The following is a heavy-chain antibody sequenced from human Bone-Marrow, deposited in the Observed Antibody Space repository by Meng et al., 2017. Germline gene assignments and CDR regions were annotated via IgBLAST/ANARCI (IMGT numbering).Heavy chain of an antibody. Sequence: VLLVQFGAKLKRPRASMKVSFRSSGYTFAAYGTSWWRQSPGQGLNWMGWISGYNGNTQNAQKRHGRVTMTTDTSTSTGYMELRSLRSDDTAVYYCAREGGSYYPDYWGQGTLVTVSS. CDR1: GYTFAAYG. J-gene: IGHJ4*02. V-gene: IGHV1-18*04. CDR2: ISGYNGNT. D-gene: IGHD1-26*01. CDR3: AREGGSYYPDY.